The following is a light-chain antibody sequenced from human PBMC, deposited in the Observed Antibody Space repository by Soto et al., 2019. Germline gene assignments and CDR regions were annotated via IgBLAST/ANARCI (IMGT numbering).Light chain of an antibody. J-gene: IGKJ1*01. CDR1: HGLLHSNGYTY. Sequence: IVMTQSPLSLPVPPGXPASIXCRSSHGLLHSNGYTYLDWYLQKPGQSPQXXIYLSSNRASGVPDRFSGSGAGTDFTLKISGVEAEDVGVYYCMQALQTPWTFGQGTKVDIK. CDR3: MQALQTPWT. V-gene: IGKV2-28*01. CDR2: LSS.